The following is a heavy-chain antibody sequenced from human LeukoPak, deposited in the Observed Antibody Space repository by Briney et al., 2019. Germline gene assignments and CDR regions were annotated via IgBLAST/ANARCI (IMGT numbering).Heavy chain of an antibody. CDR3: AKVRGGNRGDAFDI. J-gene: IGHJ3*02. CDR1: GFTFSSYE. D-gene: IGHD4-23*01. Sequence: GGSLRLSCAASGFTFSSYEMNWVRQAPGKGLEWVSYISSNGSTIYYADSVKGRFTISRDNAKNTLYLQMNSLRAEDTAVYYCAKVRGGNRGDAFDIWGQGTMVSVS. V-gene: IGHV3-48*03. CDR2: ISSNGSTI.